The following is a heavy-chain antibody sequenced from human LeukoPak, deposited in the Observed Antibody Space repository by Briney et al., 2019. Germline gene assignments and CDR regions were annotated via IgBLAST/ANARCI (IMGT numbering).Heavy chain of an antibody. CDR2: IGGSGATT. D-gene: IGHD3-10*01. CDR3: VKDLSGTYSFDF. V-gene: IGHV3-64D*06. J-gene: IGHJ4*02. Sequence: PGGSLRLSCSASGFTFSNYAMHWVRQAPGKGLEYVSSIGGSGATTDYADSVKGRFIISRDSSKNTLYLQMSSLRLEDTAVYSCVKDLSGTYSFDFWGQGNLVTVSS. CDR1: GFTFSNYA.